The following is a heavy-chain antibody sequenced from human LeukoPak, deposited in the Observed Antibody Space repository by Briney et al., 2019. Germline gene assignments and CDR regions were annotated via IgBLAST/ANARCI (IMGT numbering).Heavy chain of an antibody. J-gene: IGHJ5*02. CDR2: IYYSGST. Sequence: PSETLSLTCTVSGGSINSYYWSWIRQPPGKGLEWIGYIYYSGSTNYNHSLKSRVTISVDTSKNHFSLKLSSVTAADTAVYYCARHARGLLLWFGETEGWFDPWGQGTLVTVSS. D-gene: IGHD3-10*01. CDR3: ARHARGLLLWFGETEGWFDP. CDR1: GGSINSYY. V-gene: IGHV4-59*08.